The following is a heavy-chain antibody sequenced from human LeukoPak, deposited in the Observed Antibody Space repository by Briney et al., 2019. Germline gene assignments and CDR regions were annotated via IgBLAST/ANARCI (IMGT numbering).Heavy chain of an antibody. V-gene: IGHV4-59*01. D-gene: IGHD6-19*01. CDR3: SGNSPVNAFDI. J-gene: IGHJ3*02. CDR2: IYNSGRT. CDR1: GGSISSYY. Sequence: SESLSLTCTVSGGSISSYYWSWIRQPPGKELEWIGYIYNSGRTNYNPSLKSRVTISVDTSKNQFSLKVTSVTAADTAVYDCSGNSPVNAFDIWGQGIMVTVSS.